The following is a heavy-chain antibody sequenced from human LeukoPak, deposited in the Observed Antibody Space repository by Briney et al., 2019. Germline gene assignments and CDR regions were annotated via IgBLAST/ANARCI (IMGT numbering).Heavy chain of an antibody. V-gene: IGHV3-23*01. J-gene: IGHJ4*02. Sequence: GGSLRLSWAASGFTFTNYAMSWVRQAPRKGLEWVSAISGSGDITYYADSVKGRFTISRDNSMNTLYLQMNSLRAEDAAIYYCAKDVILRRSYPTAANYWGQGTLVTVSS. CDR1: GFTFTNYA. D-gene: IGHD1-26*01. CDR2: ISGSGDIT. CDR3: AKDVILRRSYPTAANY.